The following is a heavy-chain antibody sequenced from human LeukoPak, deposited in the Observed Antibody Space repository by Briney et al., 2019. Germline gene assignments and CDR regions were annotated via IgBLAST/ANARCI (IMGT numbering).Heavy chain of an antibody. CDR1: GDSVSSNSAA. Sequence: SQTLSLTCVISGDSVSSNSAAWNWIRQPPSRALEWLGSTYYRSKWYNDYALSVKSRITINPDTSKNQFSLQLKSVTPEDTAVYYCARGVDSLNYVDYWGQGTLVTVSS. CDR3: ARGVDSLNYVDY. V-gene: IGHV6-1*01. J-gene: IGHJ4*02. D-gene: IGHD3-16*01. CDR2: TYYRSKWYN.